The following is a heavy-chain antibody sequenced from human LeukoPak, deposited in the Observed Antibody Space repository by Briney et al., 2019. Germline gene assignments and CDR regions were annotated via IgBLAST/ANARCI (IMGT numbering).Heavy chain of an antibody. CDR1: GFTFNTYW. CDR3: TKGLVGALAFEY. CDR2: IKSDGSSP. V-gene: IGHV3-74*01. D-gene: IGHD1-26*01. J-gene: IGHJ4*02. Sequence: PGGSLRLSCAASGFTFNTYWMHWVRQAPGKGLVWVSRIKSDGSSPAYADSVKGRFTISRDNSNNILSLQMNSLRVEDTAVYYCTKGLVGALAFEYWGQGTLVTVSS.